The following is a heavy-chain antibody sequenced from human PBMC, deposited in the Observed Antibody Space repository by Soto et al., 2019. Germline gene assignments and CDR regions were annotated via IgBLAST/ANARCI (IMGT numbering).Heavy chain of an antibody. V-gene: IGHV1-3*01. CDR2: INPSSGTT. J-gene: IGHJ4*02. CDR1: GYTFSSYA. CDR3: ARSLGETTSLFDY. D-gene: IGHD1-26*01. Sequence: QVHLVQSGAEVRKPGASVKVSCKASGYTFSSYAMHWVRQAPGQRLEWMGGINPSSGTTTYAQKFQGRVTVTRDTSTSTVYMELSSLGSGDTAMYYCARSLGETTSLFDYWGQGSLVTVSA.